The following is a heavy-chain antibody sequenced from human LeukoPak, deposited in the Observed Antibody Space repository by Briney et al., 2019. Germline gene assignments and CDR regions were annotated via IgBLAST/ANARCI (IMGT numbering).Heavy chain of an antibody. V-gene: IGHV1-2*02. D-gene: IGHD2-15*01. J-gene: IGHJ3*02. CDR3: AREFRRYCSGSNCYSPLEYAFDI. Sequence: ASVKVSCKASGYTFTGYYMHWVRQAPGQGLECMGWINPNSGGTNYAQKFQGRVTMTRDTSISTAYMELSRLRSDDTAVYYCAREFRRYCSGSNCYSPLEYAFDIWGQGTMVTVSS. CDR2: INPNSGGT. CDR1: GYTFTGYY.